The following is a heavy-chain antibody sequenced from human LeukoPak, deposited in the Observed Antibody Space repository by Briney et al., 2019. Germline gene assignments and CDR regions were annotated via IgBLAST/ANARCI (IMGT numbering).Heavy chain of an antibody. CDR2: ISWNSGTI. J-gene: IGHJ3*02. CDR3: AKDISTIGSGLLSAFDI. CDR1: EFTSDDYA. D-gene: IGHD3-10*01. Sequence: PGRSLRLSCAASEFTSDDYAMHWVRQAPGKGLEWVSRISWNSGTIGYADSVKGRFTISRDNAKNSLYLQMNSLRPEDTALYYCAKDISTIGSGLLSAFDIWGQGTMVTVSS. V-gene: IGHV3-9*02.